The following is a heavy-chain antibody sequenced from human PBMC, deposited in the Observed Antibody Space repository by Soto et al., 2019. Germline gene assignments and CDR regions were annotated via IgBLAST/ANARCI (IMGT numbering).Heavy chain of an antibody. V-gene: IGHV4-59*08. Sequence: SETLCLTCTVSGCSISSYYWIWIRQPPGKRLEWIGYIYYSGSTYYNPSLKCRVTISVDTSKNQFSLKLSSVTAADTAVYYCARHIGGSTSCLYHWGQGTLVTVSS. CDR3: ARHIGGSTSCLYH. CDR2: IYYSGST. J-gene: IGHJ4*02. D-gene: IGHD2-2*01. CDR1: GCSISSYY.